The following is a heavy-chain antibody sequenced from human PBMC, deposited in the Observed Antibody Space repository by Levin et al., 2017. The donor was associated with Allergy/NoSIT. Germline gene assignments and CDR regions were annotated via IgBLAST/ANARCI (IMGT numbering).Heavy chain of an antibody. CDR2: IINSGVGT. J-gene: IGHJ4*02. CDR3: AKDAIRGSDQAYYFDY. Sequence: GGSLRLSCAASGFTFNNYAMSWVRQAPGKGLEWVSAIINSGVGTYYADSVKGRFTISRDNSKNTMYLQMNSLRAEDTAVYFCAKDAIRGSDQAYYFDYWGQGTLVTASS. V-gene: IGHV3-23*01. D-gene: IGHD6-19*01. CDR1: GFTFNNYA.